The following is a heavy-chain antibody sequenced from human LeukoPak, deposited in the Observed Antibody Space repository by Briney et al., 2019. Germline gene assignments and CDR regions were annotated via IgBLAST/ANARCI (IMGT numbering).Heavy chain of an antibody. V-gene: IGHV3-9*01. CDR1: GFTFDDYA. CDR3: AKDGGVDHDISTNYLDC. Sequence: GGSLRLSCAASGFTFDDYAMHWVRQAPGKGLEWVSGIGWNSGRITYADSVKGRFTISRDNAKNSLYLQMNSLRPEDTAFFYCAKDGGVDHDISTNYLDCWGQGTLVTVSS. J-gene: IGHJ4*02. D-gene: IGHD3-9*01. CDR2: IGWNSGRI.